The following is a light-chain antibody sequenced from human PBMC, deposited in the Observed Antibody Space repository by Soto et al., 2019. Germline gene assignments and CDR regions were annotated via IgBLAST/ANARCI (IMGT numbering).Light chain of an antibody. CDR1: GSNIGENA. CDR2: SNG. CDR3: AAWDDNLNGGV. Sequence: QSVLTQPPSASGTPGQTVTISCSGTGSNIGENAVNWYRHLPGTAPQLLIYSNGLRPSGVPHRFSGSKSGTAGSLAISGLQSEDEAHYYCAAWDDNLNGGVFGGGTKVTVL. V-gene: IGLV1-44*01. J-gene: IGLJ3*02.